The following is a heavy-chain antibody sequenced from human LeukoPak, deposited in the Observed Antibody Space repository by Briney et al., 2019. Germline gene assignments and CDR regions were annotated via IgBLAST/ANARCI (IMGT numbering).Heavy chain of an antibody. CDR3: AKVLKQGAMIVSWADY. J-gene: IGHJ4*02. CDR1: GFTFSSYA. V-gene: IGHV3-23*01. D-gene: IGHD3-22*01. Sequence: PGGSLRLSCAASGFTFSSYAMSWVRQAPGKGLEWVSAISGSGGSTYYADSVKGRFTISRDNSKNTLYLQMNSLRAEDTAVYYCAKVLKQGAMIVSWADYWGQGTLVTVSS. CDR2: ISGSGGST.